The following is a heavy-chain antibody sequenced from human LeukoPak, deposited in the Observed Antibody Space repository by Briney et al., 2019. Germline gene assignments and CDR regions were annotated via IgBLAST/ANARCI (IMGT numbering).Heavy chain of an antibody. Sequence: SDTLSLTCSVYVGFHKGYYWRGIRQPPGKELEGIREIVHSGNTKYNPSLKSRVTISVDTSKNQYSLNLTSVTAADTAVYYCARFGSSTWYKGAFDIWGQGTMVTVAS. CDR2: IVHSGNT. V-gene: IGHV4-34*12. J-gene: IGHJ3*02. D-gene: IGHD6-13*01. CDR1: VGFHKGYY. CDR3: ARFGSSTWYKGAFDI.